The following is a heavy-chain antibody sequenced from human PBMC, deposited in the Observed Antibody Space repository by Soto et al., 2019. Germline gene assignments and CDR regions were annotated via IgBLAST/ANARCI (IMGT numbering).Heavy chain of an antibody. Sequence: EVQLEESGGGAVRPGGSLRLSCEASGFYYDEYGMSWVRQVPGKGLEWVSGISWNGVSTVYADSVKGRFTISRDNAKNSLYLQMNSLRAEDTALYYCARAGYGDSQGCYYMDVWGKGTTVTVSS. CDR2: ISWNGVST. V-gene: IGHV3-20*04. CDR3: ARAGYGDSQGCYYMDV. D-gene: IGHD4-17*01. CDR1: GFYYDEYG. J-gene: IGHJ6*03.